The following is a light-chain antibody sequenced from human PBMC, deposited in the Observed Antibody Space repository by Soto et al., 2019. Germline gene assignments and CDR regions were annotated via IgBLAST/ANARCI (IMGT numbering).Light chain of an antibody. CDR2: KAS. CDR1: QTISSW. V-gene: IGKV1-5*03. CDR3: QQYNSYWT. J-gene: IGKJ1*01. Sequence: DIQMTQSPSTLSGSVGDRVTITCRASQTISSWLAWYQQKPGKAPKLLIYKASSLESGVPSRFSGSGSGTEFTLTISSLQPDDFATYYCQQYNSYWTFGQGTKMDIK.